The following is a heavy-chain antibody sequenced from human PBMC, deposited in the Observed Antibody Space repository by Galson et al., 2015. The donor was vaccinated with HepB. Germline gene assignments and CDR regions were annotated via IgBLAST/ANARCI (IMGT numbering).Heavy chain of an antibody. CDR2: ISTTIDNK. Sequence: SLRLSCAASGFTFSSYTMNWVRQAPGKGLEWISYISTTIDNKFSADSVKGRFIISRDNAKNLLYLQMNSLRAEDTAVYYCTRIALSGSYWYFDYWGQGSLVTVSS. V-gene: IGHV3-48*01. D-gene: IGHD1-26*01. CDR1: GFTFSSYT. J-gene: IGHJ4*02. CDR3: TRIALSGSYWYFDY.